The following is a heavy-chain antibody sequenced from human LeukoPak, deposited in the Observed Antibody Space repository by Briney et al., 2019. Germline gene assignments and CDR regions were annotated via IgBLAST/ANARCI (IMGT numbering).Heavy chain of an antibody. CDR1: GGSFSGYY. Sequence: PSETLSLTCAVYGGSFSGYYWSWIRQPPGKGLEWIGEINHSGSTNYNPSLKSRVTISVATSKNQFSLKLSSVTAADTAVYYCARPGIAAAVSPFDYWGQGTLVTVSS. CDR2: INHSGST. CDR3: ARPGIAAAVSPFDY. J-gene: IGHJ4*02. V-gene: IGHV4-34*01. D-gene: IGHD6-13*01.